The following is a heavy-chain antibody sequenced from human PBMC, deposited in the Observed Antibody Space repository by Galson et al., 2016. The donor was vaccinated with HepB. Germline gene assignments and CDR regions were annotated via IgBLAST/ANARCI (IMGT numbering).Heavy chain of an antibody. V-gene: IGHV1-3*04. D-gene: IGHD3-10*01. CDR1: GYTFSTYP. Sequence: SVKVSCKASGYTFSTYPIYWVRQAPGQSLEWMGWIKTDDGNTKYSQSFQGRVTFTRDTSASTVYMELSSLRSEDTAVYYCANKRTFGLGTYHFEYWGQGTLVTVSS. CDR2: IKTDDGNT. J-gene: IGHJ4*02. CDR3: ANKRTFGLGTYHFEY.